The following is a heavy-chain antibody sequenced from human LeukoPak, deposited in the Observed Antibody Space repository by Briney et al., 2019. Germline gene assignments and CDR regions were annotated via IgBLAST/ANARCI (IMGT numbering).Heavy chain of an antibody. J-gene: IGHJ6*02. CDR1: GFTLSSYA. Sequence: PGRSLRLSCAASGFTLSSYAMHWVRQAPGKGLEWVAVISYDGSNKYYADSVKGRFTISRDNSKNTLYLQMNSLRAEDTAVYYCASSETGTTGGYYGMDVWGQGTTVTVSS. CDR2: ISYDGSNK. CDR3: ASSETGTTGGYYGMDV. V-gene: IGHV3-30-3*01. D-gene: IGHD1-7*01.